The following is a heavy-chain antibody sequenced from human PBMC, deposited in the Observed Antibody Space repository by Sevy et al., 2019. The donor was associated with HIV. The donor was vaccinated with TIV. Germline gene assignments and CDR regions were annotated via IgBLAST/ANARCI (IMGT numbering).Heavy chain of an antibody. CDR2: MRNDGSSE. CDR3: ARYCKVLLGGYAIPFDAFDM. Sequence: GGSLRLSCTASGFTFSNNGMHWVRQAPGKGLEWVAFMRNDGSSEYYADSVKGRFTICRDNSKVTLNLQMSGLRSEGTAVYYCARYCKVLLGGYAIPFDAFDMWGQGTMVTVSS. D-gene: IGHD2-8*02. V-gene: IGHV3-30*02. J-gene: IGHJ3*02. CDR1: GFTFSNNG.